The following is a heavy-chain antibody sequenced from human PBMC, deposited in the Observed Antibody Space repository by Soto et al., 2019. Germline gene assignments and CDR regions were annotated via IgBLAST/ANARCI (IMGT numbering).Heavy chain of an antibody. J-gene: IGHJ6*03. CDR2: IKQDGSEK. Sequence: GGSLRLSCAASGFTFSSYWMSWVRQAPGKGLEWVANIKQDGSEKYYVDSVKGRFTISRDNAKNSLYLQMNSLRAEDTAVYYCARANRFLEWPQHSYYYYMDVWGKGTTVTVSS. CDR1: GFTFSSYW. CDR3: ARANRFLEWPQHSYYYYMDV. D-gene: IGHD3-3*01. V-gene: IGHV3-7*01.